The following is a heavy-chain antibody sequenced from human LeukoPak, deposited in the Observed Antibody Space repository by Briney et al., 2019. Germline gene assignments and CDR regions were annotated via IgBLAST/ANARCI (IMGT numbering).Heavy chain of an antibody. CDR1: GFAVSSNY. CDR2: IYSNGGI. CDR3: ARGVTMMIVAPGY. D-gene: IGHD3-22*01. V-gene: IGHV3-53*01. Sequence: PGGSLRLSCAASGFAVSSNYMTWVRQAPGRGLEWVSVIYSNGGIYYADSVKGRFTISRDNSKNTVYLQMDSLRAEDTAVYYCARGVTMMIVAPGYWGQGTLVTVSS. J-gene: IGHJ4*02.